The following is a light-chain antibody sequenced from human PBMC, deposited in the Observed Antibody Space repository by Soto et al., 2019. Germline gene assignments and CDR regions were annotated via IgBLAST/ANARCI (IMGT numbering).Light chain of an antibody. J-gene: IGLJ2*01. CDR1: SSDVGGYNF. CDR2: EVT. V-gene: IGLV2-14*03. CDR3: SSYTSSSTVV. Sequence: QSALTQTASVSGSPGQSITISCTGTSSDVGGYNFVSWYQQHPGKAPKLIIHEVTNRPSGVSTRFSGSKSGNTASLTISGLQAEDEAVYYCSSYTSSSTVVFGGGTKLTVL.